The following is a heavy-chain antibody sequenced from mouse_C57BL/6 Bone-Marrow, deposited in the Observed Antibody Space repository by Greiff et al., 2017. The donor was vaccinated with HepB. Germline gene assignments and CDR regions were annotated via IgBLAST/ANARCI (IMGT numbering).Heavy chain of an antibody. D-gene: IGHD1-1*01. J-gene: IGHJ1*03. CDR2: IRLKSDNYAT. CDR3: TEHGSSLYWYFDV. V-gene: IGHV6-3*01. CDR1: GFTFSNYW. Sequence: EVKVEESGGGLVQPGGSMKLSCVASGFTFSNYWMNWVRQSPEKGLEWVAQIRLKSDNYATHYAESVKGRFTISRDDSKSSVYLQMNNLRAEDTGIYYCTEHGSSLYWYFDVWGTGTTVTVSS.